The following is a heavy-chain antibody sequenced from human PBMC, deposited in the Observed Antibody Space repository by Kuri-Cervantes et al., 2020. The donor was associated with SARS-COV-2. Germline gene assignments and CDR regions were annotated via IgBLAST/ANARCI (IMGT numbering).Heavy chain of an antibody. D-gene: IGHD6-13*01. CDR2: ISYDGSNK. V-gene: IGHV3-30*04. Sequence: GESLKISCAASGFTFSSYEMNWVRQAPGKGLEWVAVISYDGSNKYYADSVKGRFTISRDNSKNTLYLQMNSLRAEDTAVYYCARDLDSSSWFDYWGQGTLVTVSS. J-gene: IGHJ4*02. CDR3: ARDLDSSSWFDY. CDR1: GFTFSSYE.